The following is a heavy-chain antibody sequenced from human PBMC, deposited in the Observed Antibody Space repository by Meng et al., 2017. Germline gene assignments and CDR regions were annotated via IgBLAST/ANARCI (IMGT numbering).Heavy chain of an antibody. V-gene: IGHV1-2*06. J-gene: IGHJ4*02. CDR2: INPKSGDT. D-gene: IGHD6-25*01. CDR3: ARDEDISAAGKLFGDY. CDR1: GYNFPDYY. Sequence: QVQLVQCVGEVKKPGASGKVSCKPSGYNFPDYYIHWVRRAPGQGLEWMGRINPKSGDTHYAQKFQARVTMTGDTSISTAYMELSGLRSDDTAMYYCARDEDISAAGKLFGDYWGQGTLVTVSS.